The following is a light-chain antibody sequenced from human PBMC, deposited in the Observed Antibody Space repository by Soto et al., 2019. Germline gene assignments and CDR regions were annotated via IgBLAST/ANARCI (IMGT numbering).Light chain of an antibody. V-gene: IGKV1-39*01. CDR2: AAS. J-gene: IGKJ1*01. CDR3: QQSYSTPVT. CDR1: QSISSY. Sequence: DIQMTQSPSSLSASVGDRVTITCRASQSISSYLNWYQQKPGKAPKLLIYAASSLQSGVPSRFSGSGSGTDFTLTISSLQPEDFDTYYCQQSYSTPVTLGQGTKVDIK.